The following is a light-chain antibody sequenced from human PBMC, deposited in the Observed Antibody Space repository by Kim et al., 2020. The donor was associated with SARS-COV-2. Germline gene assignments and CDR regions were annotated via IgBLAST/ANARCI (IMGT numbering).Light chain of an antibody. Sequence: SYELTQPPSVSVSPGQTASITCSGDKLGDTYACWYQQKPGQSPVLVIYQDNKRPSGIPERFSGSNSGNTATLTISGTQAMDEADYYCQAWDSSTYVFVTG. CDR1: KLGDTY. V-gene: IGLV3-1*01. J-gene: IGLJ1*01. CDR2: QDN. CDR3: QAWDSSTYV.